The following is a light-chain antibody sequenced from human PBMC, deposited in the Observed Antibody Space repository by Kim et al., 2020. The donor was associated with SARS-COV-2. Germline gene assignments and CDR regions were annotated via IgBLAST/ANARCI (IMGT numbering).Light chain of an antibody. Sequence: VALRQKITITCQGDSIRRYYATWYQQKPGHAPILVIYCKNNRPSGFPDRFSGASSWNTASLPITGTHAGDEADDYCNSRDSNNNVLFGGGTQLTVL. J-gene: IGLJ2*01. V-gene: IGLV3-19*01. CDR3: NSRDSNNNVL. CDR2: CKN. CDR1: SIRRYY.